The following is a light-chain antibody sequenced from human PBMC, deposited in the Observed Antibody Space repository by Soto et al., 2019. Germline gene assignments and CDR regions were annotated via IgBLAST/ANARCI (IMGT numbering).Light chain of an antibody. V-gene: IGKV3-15*01. Sequence: ETVMTQSPATLSGSPGERATLSCSASQSVSSNLAWYQQKPGQAPRLLIYGASTRATGIPVRFSGSGSGTEFTLTISSLQSEDFAVYYCQQYIHGPRTFGQGTKVDVK. J-gene: IGKJ1*01. CDR2: GAS. CDR1: QSVSSN. CDR3: QQYIHGPRT.